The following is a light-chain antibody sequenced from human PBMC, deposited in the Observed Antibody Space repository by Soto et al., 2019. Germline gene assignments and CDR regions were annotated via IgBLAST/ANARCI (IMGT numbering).Light chain of an antibody. CDR1: NIGSKS. CDR2: DDD. V-gene: IGLV3-21*02. J-gene: IGLJ1*01. CDR3: QVWDSTSDHYV. Sequence: SYELTQPPSVSGAPGQTGSITCGGNNIGSKSVHWYQQKPGQAPVLVVFDDDDRPSGIPERFSGSNSGNTATLTISRVEAGDEADYYCQVWDSTSDHYVFGAGTKLTVL.